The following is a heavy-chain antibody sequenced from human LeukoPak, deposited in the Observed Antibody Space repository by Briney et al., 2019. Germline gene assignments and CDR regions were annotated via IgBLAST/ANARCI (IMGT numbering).Heavy chain of an antibody. CDR3: ALGKTYSSGWDYFDY. V-gene: IGHV4-59*01. J-gene: IGHJ4*02. CDR1: GGSISSYY. D-gene: IGHD6-25*01. Sequence: SETLSLTCTVSGGSISSYYWSWIRQPPGKRLEWIGYIYYSGSTNYNPSLKSRVTISVDTSKNQFSLKLSSVTAADTAVYYCALGKTYSSGWDYFDYWGQGTLVTVSS. CDR2: IYYSGST.